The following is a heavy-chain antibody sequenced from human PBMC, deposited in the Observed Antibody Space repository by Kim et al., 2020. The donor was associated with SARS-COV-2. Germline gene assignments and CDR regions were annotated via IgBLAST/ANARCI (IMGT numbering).Heavy chain of an antibody. CDR3: ARMGDSSGYYYGPFDY. J-gene: IGHJ4*02. Sequence: PSLKRRVTISVDTSKNQFSLKLSSVTAADTAVYYCARMGDSSGYYYGPFDYWGQGTLVTVSS. V-gene: IGHV4-4*09. D-gene: IGHD3-22*01.